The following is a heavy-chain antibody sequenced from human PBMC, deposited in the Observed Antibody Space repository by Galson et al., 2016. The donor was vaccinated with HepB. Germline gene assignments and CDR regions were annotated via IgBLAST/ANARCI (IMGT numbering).Heavy chain of an antibody. J-gene: IGHJ6*02. CDR1: GFTFSTYG. D-gene: IGHD3-10*01. Sequence: SLRLSCAASGFTFSTYGVYWVRQAPGKGLEWVAIISYDGSNTYYADSVKGRFTISRDNSKGTLYLQMNSLRTEDSAMYYCAKALYTSGSYWGNSKSKSYYGMDVWGQGTTVTVSS. CDR3: AKALYTSGSYWGNSKSKSYYGMDV. V-gene: IGHV3-30*18. CDR2: ISYDGSNT.